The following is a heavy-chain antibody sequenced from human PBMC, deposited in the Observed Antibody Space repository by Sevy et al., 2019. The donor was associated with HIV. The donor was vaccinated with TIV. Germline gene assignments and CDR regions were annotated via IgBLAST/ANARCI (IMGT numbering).Heavy chain of an antibody. CDR1: GYTLTELS. CDR2: FDPEDGET. CDR3: ATKDMITFGGVIVTDAFDI. J-gene: IGHJ3*02. V-gene: IGHV1-24*01. Sequence: ASLKVSCKVSGYTLTELSMHWVRQAPGKGLEWMGGFDPEDGETIYAQKFQGRVTMTEDTSTDTAYMELSSLRSEDTAVYYCATKDMITFGGVIVTDAFDIWGQGTMVTVSS. D-gene: IGHD3-16*02.